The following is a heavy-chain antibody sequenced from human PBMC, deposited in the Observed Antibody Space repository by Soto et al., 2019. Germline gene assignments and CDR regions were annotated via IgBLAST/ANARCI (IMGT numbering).Heavy chain of an antibody. V-gene: IGHV3-23*01. Sequence: EFQLLESGGDLVHPGGSLRLSCAASGLGLAFSTYAMSWVRQAPGKGLEWVSAISGSSGFTVYADSVKGRSTISRDNSKNTLYLQMSTLRAEDTALYYCAIALCGMSGDFQYYYGMDVWGQGTTVDVSS. D-gene: IGHD1-20*01. CDR2: ISGSSGFT. CDR1: GLGLAFSTYA. J-gene: IGHJ6*02. CDR3: AIALCGMSGDFQYYYGMDV.